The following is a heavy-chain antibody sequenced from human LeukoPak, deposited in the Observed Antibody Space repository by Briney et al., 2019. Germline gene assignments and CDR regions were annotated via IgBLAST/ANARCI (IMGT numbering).Heavy chain of an antibody. V-gene: IGHV1-69*13. Sequence: GASVKVSCKASGGTFSSYAISWARQAPGQGLEWMGGIIPIFGTANYAQKFQGRVTTTADESTSTAYMELSSLRSEDTAVYYCARSKEGSYGTRGGYYFDYWGQGTLVTVSS. CDR2: IIPIFGTA. D-gene: IGHD5-18*01. CDR1: GGTFSSYA. J-gene: IGHJ4*02. CDR3: ARSKEGSYGTRGGYYFDY.